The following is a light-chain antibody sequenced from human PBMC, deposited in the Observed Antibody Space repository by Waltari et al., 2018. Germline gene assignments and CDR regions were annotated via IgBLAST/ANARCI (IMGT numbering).Light chain of an antibody. V-gene: IGKV3-15*01. CDR1: QGVGSN. Sequence: EVVMPQSPASLAVSPGERAPLPCGASQGVGSNLAWYQQKPGQAPRLLVSDASTRATGVPDRFSGSGSGTEFTLSISSLQSEDVAVYYCHQYDQGPQTFGQGTKVEIK. J-gene: IGKJ2*01. CDR3: HQYDQGPQT. CDR2: DAS.